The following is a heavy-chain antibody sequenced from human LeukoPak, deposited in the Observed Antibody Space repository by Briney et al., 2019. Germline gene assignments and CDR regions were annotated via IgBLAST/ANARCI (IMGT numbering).Heavy chain of an antibody. CDR2: IYHSGST. V-gene: IGHV4-59*01. Sequence: SETLSLTCTVSGGSITTYYWIWIRQPPGKGLEWLGDIYHSGSTNYNPSLKSRVTISVDTSKNQFSLKLSSVTAADTAVYYCAKGTPPWDWWELPQFDPWGQGTLVTVSS. J-gene: IGHJ5*02. D-gene: IGHD1-26*01. CDR1: GGSITTYY. CDR3: AKGTPPWDWWELPQFDP.